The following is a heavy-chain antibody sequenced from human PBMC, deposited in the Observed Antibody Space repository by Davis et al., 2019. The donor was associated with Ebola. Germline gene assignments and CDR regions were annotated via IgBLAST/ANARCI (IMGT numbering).Heavy chain of an antibody. Sequence: MPSETLSLTCAVSGGSISSGGYSWSWTRQPPGKGLKWIGYIYYSGSTYYNPSPKCRVTRSVDTSKNQFSLKLSSVTAADTVVYYCARDSGARGFDPWGQGTLVTVSS. CDR3: ARDSGARGFDP. V-gene: IGHV4-30-4*07. CDR1: GGSISSGGYS. CDR2: IYYSGST. J-gene: IGHJ5*02. D-gene: IGHD1-26*01.